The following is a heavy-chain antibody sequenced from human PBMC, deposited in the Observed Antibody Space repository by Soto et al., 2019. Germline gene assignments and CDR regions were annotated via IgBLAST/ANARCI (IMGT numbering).Heavy chain of an antibody. Sequence: EVQLVESGGGLVQPGGSLRLSCVASGFTFSSYWMHWVRQAPGKGLVWVSSISNDGSSTSYADPVKGRFTISRDNAKNTLYLQMNRLRAEDTAVYYCARLPNKSSQNWGQGTLVIVSP. D-gene: IGHD1-26*01. CDR1: GFTFSSYW. V-gene: IGHV3-74*01. CDR3: ARLPNKSSQN. CDR2: ISNDGSST. J-gene: IGHJ1*01.